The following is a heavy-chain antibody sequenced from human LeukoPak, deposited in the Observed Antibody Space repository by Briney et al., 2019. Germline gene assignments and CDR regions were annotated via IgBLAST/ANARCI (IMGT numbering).Heavy chain of an antibody. CDR2: ISSSSSYI. Sequence: GGSLRLSCAASGFTFSSYSMNWVRQATGKGLEWVSSISSSSSYIYYADSVKGRFTISRDNAKNSLYLQMNSLRAEDTAVYYCTQYDSSGYYSFSWGQGSLVTVSS. CDR3: TQYDSSGYYSFS. V-gene: IGHV3-21*01. J-gene: IGHJ5*02. CDR1: GFTFSSYS. D-gene: IGHD3-22*01.